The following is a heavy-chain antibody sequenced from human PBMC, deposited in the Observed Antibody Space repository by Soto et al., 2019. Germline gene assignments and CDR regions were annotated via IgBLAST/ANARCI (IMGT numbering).Heavy chain of an antibody. CDR2: IYYSGST. CDR1: GGSISSGDYY. J-gene: IGHJ5*02. CDR3: ARERIQLWSRMFDP. Sequence: SEPLSLTCTVSGGSISSGDYYWSWISQPPGKGLEWIGYIYYSGSTHYNSSLKSRATISVDTSKNQFSLKLSSVTAADTAVYYCARERIQLWSRMFDPWGQGTLVTVSS. D-gene: IGHD5-18*01. V-gene: IGHV4-30-4*01.